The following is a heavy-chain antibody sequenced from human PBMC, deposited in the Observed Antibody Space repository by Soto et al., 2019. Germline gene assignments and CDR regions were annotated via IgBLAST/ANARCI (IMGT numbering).Heavy chain of an antibody. Sequence: SGGSLRLSCAASGFSLSSYAMTWVRQAPGKGLEWVSGITASGEKLYYADSVKGRFTVSRDNSKNTLYLQMHSLRADDTAVYYCARDCSSSRCCVWAYWGQGPLVTVSS. CDR1: GFSLSSYA. CDR3: ARDCSSSRCCVWAY. J-gene: IGHJ4*02. V-gene: IGHV3-23*01. CDR2: ITASGEKL. D-gene: IGHD2-2*01.